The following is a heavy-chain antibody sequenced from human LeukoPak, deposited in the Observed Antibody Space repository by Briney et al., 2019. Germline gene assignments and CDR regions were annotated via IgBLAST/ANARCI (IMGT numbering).Heavy chain of an antibody. CDR3: ASLLGYCSGGSCSPYYFDY. D-gene: IGHD2-15*01. J-gene: IGHJ4*02. Sequence: ASVKVSCKASGYTLTGYYMHWVRQAPGQGLEWMGWINPNSGGTNYAQKFQGRVTMTRDTSISTAYMELSRLRSDDTAVYYCASLLGYCSGGSCSPYYFDYWGQGTLVTVSS. V-gene: IGHV1-2*02. CDR2: INPNSGGT. CDR1: GYTLTGYY.